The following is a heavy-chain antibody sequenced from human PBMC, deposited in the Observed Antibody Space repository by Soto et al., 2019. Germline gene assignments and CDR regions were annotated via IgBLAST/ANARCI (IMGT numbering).Heavy chain of an antibody. CDR1: GFTFSSYG. D-gene: IGHD2-2*03. CDR2: ISYDGTKK. J-gene: IGHJ4*02. CDR3: AKAFWPVDAVLAPPAEFDS. Sequence: QLVESGGGVVQPGGSLRLSCTASGFTFSSYGMHWVRQAPGKGLDWVTLISYDGTKKYYGDSVKGRFTISRDNSNNTLYLQMNSLRPEDTAVYYCAKAFWPVDAVLAPPAEFDSWGQGTLVTVSS. V-gene: IGHV3-30*18.